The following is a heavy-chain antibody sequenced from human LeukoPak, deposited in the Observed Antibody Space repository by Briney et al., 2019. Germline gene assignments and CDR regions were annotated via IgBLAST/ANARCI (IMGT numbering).Heavy chain of an antibody. CDR2: FDPEDGET. V-gene: IGHV1-24*01. D-gene: IGHD3-10*01. CDR3: ATDSIGEFPFDI. CDR1: GYTLTELS. J-gene: IGHJ3*02. Sequence: ASVKVSCKVSGYTLTELSMHWVRQAPGKGLEWMGGFDPEDGETIYAQKFQGRVTMTEDTSTDTAYMELSSLRSEDTAVYYCATDSIGEFPFDIWGQGTMVTVSS.